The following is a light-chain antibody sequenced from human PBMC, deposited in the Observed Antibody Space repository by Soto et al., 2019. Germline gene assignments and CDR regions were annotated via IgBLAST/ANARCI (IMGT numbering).Light chain of an antibody. J-gene: IGLJ1*01. Sequence: QSALTQPPSASGTPGQRVTISCSGYSSTVGRKHVYWYQKFPGMAPKLLISKNNQRPSGVPDRFSGSKSGTSASLAISGLRSEDEADYYCAACDDSFSTYVFGRGTKVTVL. V-gene: IGLV1-47*01. CDR3: AACDDSFSTYV. CDR2: KNN. CDR1: SSTVGRKH.